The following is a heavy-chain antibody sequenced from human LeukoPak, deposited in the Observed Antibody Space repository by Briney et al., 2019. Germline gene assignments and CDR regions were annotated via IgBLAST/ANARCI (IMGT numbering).Heavy chain of an antibody. CDR1: GFTFSSYA. Sequence: PGGSLRLSCAASGFTFSSYAMSWVRQAPGKGLEWVSSISSSSSYMYYADSVKGRFTISRDNAKNSLYLQMNSLRAEDRAVYYCARDAPYYDFWSGYNHWGQGTLVTVSS. V-gene: IGHV3-21*01. CDR3: ARDAPYYDFWSGYNH. J-gene: IGHJ5*02. D-gene: IGHD3-3*01. CDR2: ISSSSSYM.